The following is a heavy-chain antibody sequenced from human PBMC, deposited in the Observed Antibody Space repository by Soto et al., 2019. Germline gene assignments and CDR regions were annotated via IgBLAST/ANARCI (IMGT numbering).Heavy chain of an antibody. D-gene: IGHD3-3*01. J-gene: IGHJ6*03. V-gene: IGHV4-59*01. CDR1: GGSISSYY. CDR3: ARDNHIFGVVPPGYMDV. Sequence: PSETLSLTCTVSGGSISSYYWSWIRQPPGKGLEWIGYIYYSGSTNYNPSLKSRVTISVDTSKNQFSLKLSSVTAADTAVYYCARDNHIFGVVPPGYMDVWGKGTTVTVSS. CDR2: IYYSGST.